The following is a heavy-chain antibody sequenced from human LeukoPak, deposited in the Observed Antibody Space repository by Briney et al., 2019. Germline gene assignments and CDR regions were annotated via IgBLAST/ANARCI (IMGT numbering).Heavy chain of an antibody. D-gene: IGHD3-10*01. CDR3: ARQRSYNWHFDL. Sequence: KTSQTLSLTCTVSGGSISSDEYYWSWIRQHPGKGLEWIGYIHYSGSTYYNPSLKSRLTISVDTSKNQFSLKLSSVTAADTAVYYCARQRSYNWHFDLWGRGTLVTASS. CDR1: GGSISSDEYY. CDR2: IHYSGST. V-gene: IGHV4-31*03. J-gene: IGHJ2*01.